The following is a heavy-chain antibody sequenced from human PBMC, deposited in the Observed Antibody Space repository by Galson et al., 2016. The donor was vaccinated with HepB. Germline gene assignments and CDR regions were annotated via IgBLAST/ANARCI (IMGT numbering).Heavy chain of an antibody. CDR2: ISAYNGNS. CDR3: ARDGAVSPSNFDS. Sequence: QSGAEVTKPGASVKVSCKTSGYTFDINGISWLRQTPEHGLEWLGWISAYNGNSNHAQNLQGRVTLTTDTSTSTAYMELRALTSDDTAVYFCARDGAVSPSNFDSWGQGTLVAVSS. V-gene: IGHV1-18*04. D-gene: IGHD2-8*01. CDR1: GYTFDING. J-gene: IGHJ4*02.